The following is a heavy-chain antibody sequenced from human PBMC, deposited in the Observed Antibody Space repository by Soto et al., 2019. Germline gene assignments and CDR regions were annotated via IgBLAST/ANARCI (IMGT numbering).Heavy chain of an antibody. J-gene: IGHJ4*02. D-gene: IGHD2-8*02. CDR3: VRESTIWYFFDF. Sequence: GGSLRLSCTASGFTFTNNAMTWVRQAPGKGLEWVSTINTNGGSTYYADSVRGRFTISRDNSKNTLDLQMNSLRAEDTAVYYCVRESTIWYFFDFWGPGTLVTVSS. CDR1: GFTFTNNA. CDR2: INTNGGST. V-gene: IGHV3-23*01.